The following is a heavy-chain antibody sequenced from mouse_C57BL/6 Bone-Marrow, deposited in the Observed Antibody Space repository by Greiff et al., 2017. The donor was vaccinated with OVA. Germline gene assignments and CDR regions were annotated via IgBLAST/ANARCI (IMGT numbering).Heavy chain of an antibody. CDR3: QTAQSFDY. D-gene: IGHD3-2*02. Sequence: VQLKQSVAELVRPGASVKLSCTASGFTLTNTYMHWVKQRPEQGLEWIGKIYPAHGNTNYAPQFQGKATIPADTSANTAYLRRSSLTSEDTASYYSQTAQSFDYWGQGTTLTVSS. CDR2: IYPAHGNT. J-gene: IGHJ2*01. V-gene: IGHV14-3*01. CDR1: GFTLTNTY.